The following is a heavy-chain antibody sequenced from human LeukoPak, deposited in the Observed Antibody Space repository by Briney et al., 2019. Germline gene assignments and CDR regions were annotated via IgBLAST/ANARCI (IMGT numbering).Heavy chain of an antibody. Sequence: GGSLRLSCAASGFTVSSSYMSWVRQAPGKGLEWVSIISSAGTTYYADSVKGRFTISRDNAKNTLYLQMNSLRAEDTAVYYCTRGGFYGSFDSWGQGTLVTVSS. CDR2: ISSAGTT. CDR3: TRGGFYGSFDS. CDR1: GFTVSSSY. D-gene: IGHD3-16*01. J-gene: IGHJ4*02. V-gene: IGHV3-66*01.